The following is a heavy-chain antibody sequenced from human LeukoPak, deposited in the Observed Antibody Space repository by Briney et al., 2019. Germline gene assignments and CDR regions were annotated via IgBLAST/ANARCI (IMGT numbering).Heavy chain of an antibody. CDR1: GGSFSGYY. D-gene: IGHD1-1*01. V-gene: IGHV4-34*01. CDR3: ARGDKSEGERDYFDY. CDR2: TNHSGST. J-gene: IGHJ4*02. Sequence: SETLSLTCAVYGGSFSGYYWSWIRQPPGKGLEWIGETNHSGSTNYNPSLKSRVTISVDTSKNQFSLKLSSVTAADTAVYYCARGDKSEGERDYFDYWGQGTLVTVSS.